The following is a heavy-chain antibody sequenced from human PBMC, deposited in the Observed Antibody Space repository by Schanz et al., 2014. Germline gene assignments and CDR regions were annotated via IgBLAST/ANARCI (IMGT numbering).Heavy chain of an antibody. V-gene: IGHV1-18*01. CDR3: VRDAGWAFGDYHGMDV. D-gene: IGHD3-10*01. CDR1: GYSFTKYG. CDR2: ISPYNGHT. Sequence: QVQLVQSGSEVKKPGDSVKVSCETSGYSFTKYGINWVRQAPGQGLEWMGWISPYNGHTEYGKKFQGRFTMTTDTSTTTAYLELRSLTSDDTAVYYWVRDAGWAFGDYHGMDVWGQGTSVTVSS. J-gene: IGHJ6*02.